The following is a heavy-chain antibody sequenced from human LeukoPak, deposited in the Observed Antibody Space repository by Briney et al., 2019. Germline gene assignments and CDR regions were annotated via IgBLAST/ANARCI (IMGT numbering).Heavy chain of an antibody. CDR1: GFSVTSSA. D-gene: IGHD3-10*01. Sequence: SVKVSCKPSGFSVTSSAMQWVRQARGHRLEWIGWIVVGSGNTNYAQKFQERVTITRDMSTSTTYMELSSLRSEDTAVYYCGADLTMVRGVPRWFDPWGQGTLVTVSS. V-gene: IGHV1-58*02. CDR2: IVVGSGNT. CDR3: GADLTMVRGVPRWFDP. J-gene: IGHJ5*02.